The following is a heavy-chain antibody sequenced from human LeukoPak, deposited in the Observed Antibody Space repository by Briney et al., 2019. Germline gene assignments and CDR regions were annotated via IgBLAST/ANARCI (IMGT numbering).Heavy chain of an antibody. D-gene: IGHD1-14*01. CDR2: IIPIFGTA. CDR3: TGYEPYDAFDI. J-gene: IGHJ3*02. Sequence: SVKVSCKASGGTFSSYAISWVRQAPGQGLEWMGRIIPIFGTANYAQKFQGRVTITTDESTSTAYMALSSLRSEDTAVYYCTGYEPYDAFDIWGQGTMVTVSS. CDR1: GGTFSSYA. V-gene: IGHV1-69*05.